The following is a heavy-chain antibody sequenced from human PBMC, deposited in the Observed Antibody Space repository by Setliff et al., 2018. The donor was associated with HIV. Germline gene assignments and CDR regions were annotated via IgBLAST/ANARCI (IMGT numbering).Heavy chain of an antibody. CDR2: IYHTGST. CDR1: GYSISSGYY. CDR3: ARLGDYGSGGWFDP. Sequence: SETLSLTCVVSGYSISSGYYWGWIRQPPGKGLEWIGSIYHTGSTYYNPSLKSRVTISVDTSKNQFSLKLSSVTAADTAVFYCARLGDYGSGGWFDPWGQGTLVTVSS. V-gene: IGHV4-38-2*01. J-gene: IGHJ5*02. D-gene: IGHD3-10*01.